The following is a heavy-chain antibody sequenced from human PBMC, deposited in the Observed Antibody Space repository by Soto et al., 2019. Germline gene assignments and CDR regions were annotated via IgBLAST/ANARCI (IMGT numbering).Heavy chain of an antibody. CDR1: GFSFSDHY. CDR2: TRNKAYSYTT. V-gene: IGHV3-72*01. Sequence: EVQLVESGGGLVQPGGSLRLSCAASGFSFSDHYMDWVRQAPGKGLEWVGRTRNKAYSYTTEYAASLRGRFTISRDDSRDSLYLQMNRLKSEERAVDYCGTAIPSSKWSGFGSWGQGILVSVSS. D-gene: IGHD6-13*01. CDR3: GTAIPSSKWSGFGS. J-gene: IGHJ4*02.